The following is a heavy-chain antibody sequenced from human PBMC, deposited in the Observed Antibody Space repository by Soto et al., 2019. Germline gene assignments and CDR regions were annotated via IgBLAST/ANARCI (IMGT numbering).Heavy chain of an antibody. CDR3: ARDLRGDYYFDY. Sequence: QVQLVESGGGVVQPGRSLRLSCAASGFTFSSYGMHWVRQAPGKGLEWVAVIWYDGSNKYYADSVKGRFTISRDNSKNTLYLQMNSLRAEDTAVYYCARDLRGDYYFDYWGQGTLVTVSS. CDR1: GFTFSSYG. V-gene: IGHV3-33*01. J-gene: IGHJ4*02. D-gene: IGHD3-10*01. CDR2: IWYDGSNK.